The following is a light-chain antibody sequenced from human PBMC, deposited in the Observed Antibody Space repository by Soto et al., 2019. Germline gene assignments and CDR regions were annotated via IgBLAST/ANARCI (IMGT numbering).Light chain of an antibody. Sequence: IVLTQSPATLSSSPGERGTLSWWASQTVSNKLAWYQHKHGQAPRLLIYDTSNRATGIPARFSVSVSGTDGTITISRLETEDGSVYYCHQRKSWTRTFGQGTKVDIK. CDR3: HQRKSWTRT. CDR1: QTVSNK. J-gene: IGKJ1*01. V-gene: IGKV3-11*01. CDR2: DTS.